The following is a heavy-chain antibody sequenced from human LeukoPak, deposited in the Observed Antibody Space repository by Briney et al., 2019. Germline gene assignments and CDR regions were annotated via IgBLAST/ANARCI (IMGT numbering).Heavy chain of an antibody. CDR1: GGTFSSYA. D-gene: IGHD2-2*01. J-gene: IGHJ5*02. Sequence: SVKVSCKASGGTFSSYAISWVRQAPGQGLEWMGRIIPIFGTANYAQKFQGRVTITTDESTSTAYMELSSLRSEDTAVYYCARTKPVVPAARINWFDPWGQGTLVTVSS. V-gene: IGHV1-69*05. CDR2: IIPIFGTA. CDR3: ARTKPVVPAARINWFDP.